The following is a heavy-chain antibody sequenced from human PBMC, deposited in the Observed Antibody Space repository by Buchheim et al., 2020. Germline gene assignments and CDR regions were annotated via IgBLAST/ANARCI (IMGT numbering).Heavy chain of an antibody. CDR3: ARQGPETGRSLLNYYGMDV. D-gene: IGHD1-1*01. CDR2: ISGSGGST. CDR1: GFTFSSYA. J-gene: IGHJ6*02. V-gene: IGHV3-23*01. Sequence: EVQLLESGGGLVQPGGSLRLSCAASGFTFSSYAMSWVRQAPGKGLEWVSAISGSGGSTYYADSVKGRFTISRDNSKNTLYLQMNSLRAEDTAVYYCARQGPETGRSLLNYYGMDVWGQGTT.